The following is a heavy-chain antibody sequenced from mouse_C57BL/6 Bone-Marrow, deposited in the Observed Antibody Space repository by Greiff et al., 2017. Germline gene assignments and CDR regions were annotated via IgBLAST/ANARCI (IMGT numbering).Heavy chain of an antibody. CDR1: GYAFSSYW. V-gene: IGHV1-80*01. CDR3: AREGVVAGDWYFDV. CDR2: IYPGDGDT. D-gene: IGHD1-1*01. J-gene: IGHJ1*03. Sequence: QVQLQQSGAELVKPGASVKISCKASGYAFSSYWMNWVKQRPGKGLEWIGQIYPGDGDTNYNGKFKGKATLTADKSSSTAYMQLSSLTSEDSAVYFCAREGVVAGDWYFDVWGTGTTVTVSS.